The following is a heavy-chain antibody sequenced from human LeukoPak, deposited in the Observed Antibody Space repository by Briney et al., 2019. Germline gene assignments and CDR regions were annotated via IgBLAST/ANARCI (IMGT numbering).Heavy chain of an antibody. D-gene: IGHD3-10*01. J-gene: IGHJ4*02. CDR3: ARDPYMVRGVGLDY. Sequence: ASVKVSCKASDYTFTNYGVSWVRQAPGQGLEWMGWISAYNGKTYYAQKFQGRVTVTTDTSTSTAYMDLRSLRSDDTAVYYCARDPYMVRGVGLDYWGQGTLVTVSS. CDR1: DYTFTNYG. CDR2: ISAYNGKT. V-gene: IGHV1-18*01.